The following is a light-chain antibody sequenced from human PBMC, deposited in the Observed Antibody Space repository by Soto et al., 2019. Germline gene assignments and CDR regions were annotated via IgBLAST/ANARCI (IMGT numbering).Light chain of an antibody. J-gene: IGLJ1*01. V-gene: IGLV2-23*01. CDR3: CSYAGSSTWV. Sequence: QSALTQPASVSGSPGQSITISCTGTSSDVGSYNFVSWYQQHPGKAPKLMIYEGSKRPSGVSNRFSGSKSGNTASLTISGLQAEDEADYYCCSYAGSSTWVFATGTKVTVL. CDR2: EGS. CDR1: SSDVGSYNF.